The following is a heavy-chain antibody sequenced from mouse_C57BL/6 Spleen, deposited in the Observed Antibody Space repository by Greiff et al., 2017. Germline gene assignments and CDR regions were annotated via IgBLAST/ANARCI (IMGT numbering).Heavy chain of an antibody. CDR2: IWSGGST. Sequence: VKLMESGPGLVQPSQSLSITCTVSGFSLTSYGVHWVRQSPGKGLEWLGVIWSGGSTDYNAAFISRLSISKDNSKSQVFFKMNSLQADDTAIYYCARNYNWDDYYAMDYWGQGTSVTVSS. CDR1: GFSLTSYG. J-gene: IGHJ4*01. D-gene: IGHD4-1*01. CDR3: ARNYNWDDYYAMDY. V-gene: IGHV2-2*01.